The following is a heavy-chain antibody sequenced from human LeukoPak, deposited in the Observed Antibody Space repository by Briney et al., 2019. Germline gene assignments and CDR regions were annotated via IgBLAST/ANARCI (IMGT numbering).Heavy chain of an antibody. CDR2: IYYSGST. D-gene: IGHD4-17*01. J-gene: IGHJ4*02. CDR3: ASFTVTTGMDY. V-gene: IGHV4-59*08. Sequence: SETLSLTCTVSGGSISNYYWSWIRQPPGKGLEWIGYIYYSGSTNYNPSLKSRVTMSVDTSKNQFSLKLSSVTAADTAVYYCASFTVTTGMDYWGQGTLVTVSS. CDR1: GGSISNYY.